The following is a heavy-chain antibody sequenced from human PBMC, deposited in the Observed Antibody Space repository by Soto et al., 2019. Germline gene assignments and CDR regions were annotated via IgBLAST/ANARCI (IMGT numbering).Heavy chain of an antibody. CDR3: ARKIISSSWYGKAFDI. CDR1: GGSISSGGYY. D-gene: IGHD6-13*01. V-gene: IGHV4-31*03. Sequence: QVQLQESGPGLVKPSQTLSLTCTVSGGSISSGGYYWSWIRQHPGKGLEWIGYIYYSGSTYYNPSLKSRVTISVDTSKNQFSLKLSSVTAADTAVYYCARKIISSSWYGKAFDIWGQGTMVTVSS. J-gene: IGHJ3*02. CDR2: IYYSGST.